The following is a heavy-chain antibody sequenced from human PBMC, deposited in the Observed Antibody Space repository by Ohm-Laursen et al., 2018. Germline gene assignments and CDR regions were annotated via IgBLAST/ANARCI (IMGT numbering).Heavy chain of an antibody. CDR2: IKRDGSEK. Sequence: SLRLSCAASGFTFGAYWMTWVRQAPGKGLEWVASIKRDGSEKYYVDSVKGRFTISRDNSKNTVDLQMNSLRAEDAAVYYCAKADSTGAYYYGMNVWGQGTTVTVSS. CDR3: AKADSTGAYYYGMNV. J-gene: IGHJ6*02. V-gene: IGHV3-7*01. CDR1: GFTFGAYW. D-gene: IGHD2/OR15-2a*01.